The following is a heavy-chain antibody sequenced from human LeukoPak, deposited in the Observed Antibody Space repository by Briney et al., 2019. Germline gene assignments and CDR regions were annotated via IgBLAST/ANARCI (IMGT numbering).Heavy chain of an antibody. CDR2: IKQDGSEK. D-gene: IGHD4-17*01. Sequence: PGGSLRLSCAASGFTFNTYWMYWVRQAPGKGLEWVANIKQDGSEKYYVDSVKGRFTISRDNAKNSLYLQMNSLRAEDTAVYYCARDRGPYGDYSFDPWGRGTLVTVSS. V-gene: IGHV3-7*05. CDR3: ARDRGPYGDYSFDP. J-gene: IGHJ5*02. CDR1: GFTFNTYW.